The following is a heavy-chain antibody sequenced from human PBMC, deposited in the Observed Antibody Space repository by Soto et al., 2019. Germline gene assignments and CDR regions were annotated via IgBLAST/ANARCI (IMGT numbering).Heavy chain of an antibody. CDR1: GGSISSGGYY. Sequence: SETLSLTCTVSGGSISSGGYYWSWIRQHPGKGLEWIGYIYYSGSTYYNPSLKSRVTISVDTSKNQFSLKLSPVTAADTAVYYCARSGYSYGPNPLLYWGQGTLVTVSS. J-gene: IGHJ4*02. V-gene: IGHV4-31*03. CDR2: IYYSGST. CDR3: ARSGYSYGPNPLLY. D-gene: IGHD5-18*01.